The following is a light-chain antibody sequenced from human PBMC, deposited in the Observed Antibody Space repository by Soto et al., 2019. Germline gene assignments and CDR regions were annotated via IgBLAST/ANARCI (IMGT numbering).Light chain of an antibody. J-gene: IGKJ4*01. V-gene: IGKV1-27*01. CDR3: QKYNSVPLT. Sequence: DIQMTQSPSSLSASVGDRVTISCRASPAISNYLAWYQHKSGKVPKLLIYAASALQPGVPSRFSGGGSGTHFTLNISSLQPEDVATYYCQKYNSVPLTFGGGTKVMIK. CDR1: PAISNY. CDR2: AAS.